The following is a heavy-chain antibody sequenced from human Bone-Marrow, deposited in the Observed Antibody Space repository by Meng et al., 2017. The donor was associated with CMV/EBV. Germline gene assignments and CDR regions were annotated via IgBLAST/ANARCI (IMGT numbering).Heavy chain of an antibody. D-gene: IGHD3-3*01. V-gene: IGHV4-59*01. CDR3: ATITIFGVDHPSDGMDV. CDR1: GGSISSYY. J-gene: IGHJ6*02. Sequence: SETLSLTCTVSGGSISSYYWSWIRQPPGKGLEWIGYIYYSGSTNYNPSLKSRVTISVDTSKNQLFLKLRSVTAADTAVYYCATITIFGVDHPSDGMDVWGQGTTVTVSS. CDR2: IYYSGST.